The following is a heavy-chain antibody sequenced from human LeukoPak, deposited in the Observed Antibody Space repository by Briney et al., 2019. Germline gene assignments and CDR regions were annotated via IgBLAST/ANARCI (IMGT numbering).Heavy chain of an antibody. Sequence: ASVKVSFKASGYTFTSYGISWVRQAPGQGLEWMGWISAYNGNTNYAQKLQGRVTMTTDTSTSTAYMELRSLRSDDTAVYYCARGRDYYDSSGYPAPTLAPPTYWGQGTLVTVSS. CDR2: ISAYNGNT. CDR1: GYTFTSYG. J-gene: IGHJ4*02. CDR3: ARGRDYYDSSGYPAPTLAPPTY. V-gene: IGHV1-18*01. D-gene: IGHD3-22*01.